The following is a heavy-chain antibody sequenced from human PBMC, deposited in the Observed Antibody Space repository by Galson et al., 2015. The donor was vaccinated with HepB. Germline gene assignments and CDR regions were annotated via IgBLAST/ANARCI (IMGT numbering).Heavy chain of an antibody. Sequence: SLRLSCAASGFTFTRSAMHWVRQAPGKGLEYVSSISSSGDRTYYGDSVKGRHTISRDNSKNTLYLQMSSLRAEDTGVYYCVKGNQQYGDYVSYNWFDPWGQGTLVTVSS. D-gene: IGHD4-17*01. CDR2: ISSSGDRT. CDR3: VKGNQQYGDYVSYNWFDP. J-gene: IGHJ5*02. V-gene: IGHV3-64D*06. CDR1: GFTFTRSA.